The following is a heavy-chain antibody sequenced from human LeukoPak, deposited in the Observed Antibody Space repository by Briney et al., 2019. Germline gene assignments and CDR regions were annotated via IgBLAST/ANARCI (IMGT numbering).Heavy chain of an antibody. J-gene: IGHJ2*01. CDR2: SSGSGAST. CDR1: GFTFSSYA. Sequence: GGSLRLSCAASGFTFSSYAMTWVRQSPARGLEYVSSSSGSGASTHYADSVKGRFTISRDNSRNTLYLEMSSLRVEDSALYYCAKDRAPYGSGGGEDYFDLWGRGTLVTVSS. CDR3: AKDRAPYGSGGGEDYFDL. V-gene: IGHV3-23*01. D-gene: IGHD3-10*01.